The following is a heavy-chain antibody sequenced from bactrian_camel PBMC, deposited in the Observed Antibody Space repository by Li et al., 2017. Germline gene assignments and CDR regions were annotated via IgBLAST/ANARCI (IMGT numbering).Heavy chain of an antibody. Sequence: HVQLVESGGGSVQAGGSLRLSCAASEYIESTTCMGWFRQAPGKEREGVAAIYPNGVTWYDDSVKGRFTISQDNPRTVSLQMNSLKREDTAMYYCVAGWWCGPKWTQAATYNFWGQGTQVTVS. CDR1: EYIESTTC. D-gene: IGHD3*01. CDR3: VAGWWCGPKWTQAATYNF. V-gene: IGHV3S53*01. CDR2: IYPNGVT. J-gene: IGHJ4*01.